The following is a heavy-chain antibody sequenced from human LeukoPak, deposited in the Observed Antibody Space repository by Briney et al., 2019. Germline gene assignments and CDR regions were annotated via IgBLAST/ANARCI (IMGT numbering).Heavy chain of an antibody. CDR1: GFTFSSYA. CDR3: ARHGYSYGWAASGRHDY. J-gene: IGHJ4*02. D-gene: IGHD5-18*01. CDR2: INHSGST. Sequence: GSLRLSCAASGFTFSSYAMSWVRQPPGKGLEWIGEINHSGSTNYNPSLKSRVTISVDTSKNQFSLKLSSVTAADTAVYYCARHGYSYGWAASGRHDYWGQGTLATVSS. V-gene: IGHV4-34*01.